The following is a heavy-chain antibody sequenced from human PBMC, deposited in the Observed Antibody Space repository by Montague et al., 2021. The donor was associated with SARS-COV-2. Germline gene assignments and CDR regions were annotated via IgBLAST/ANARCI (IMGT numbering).Heavy chain of an antibody. J-gene: IGHJ6*02. CDR1: GTSITSYY. Sequence: SETLSLTCSVSGTSITSYYWNWIRQPPGKGLEWIGYISDSGSTNYSPSLKSRVTMSVDTSKDQMSLKLTSVTAADTAVYYCARGLLSYFGAGSHCYGMDVWGQGTTVTVSS. CDR2: ISDSGST. D-gene: IGHD3-10*01. CDR3: ARGLLSYFGAGSHCYGMDV. V-gene: IGHV4-59*01.